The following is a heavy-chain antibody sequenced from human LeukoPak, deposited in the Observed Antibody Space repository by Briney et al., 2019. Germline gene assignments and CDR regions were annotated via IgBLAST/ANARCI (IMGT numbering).Heavy chain of an antibody. CDR2: IWYDGSNK. CDR1: GFTFSSYG. J-gene: IGHJ6*03. CDR3: ARERHYYYMDV. Sequence: PGRSLRLSCAASGFTFSSYGMHWVRQAPGKGLEWVAVIWYDGSNKYYAGSVKGRFTISRDNSKNTLYLQMNSLRAEDTAVYYCARERHYYYMDVWGKGTTVTVSS. V-gene: IGHV3-33*01.